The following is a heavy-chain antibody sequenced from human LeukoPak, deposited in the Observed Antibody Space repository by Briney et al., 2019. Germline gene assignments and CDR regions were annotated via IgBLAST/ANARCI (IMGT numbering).Heavy chain of an antibody. D-gene: IGHD3-22*01. Sequence: ASVKVSCKASGGTFISYAISWVRQAPGQGLEWMGGIIPIFGTANYAQKFQGRVTITADESTSTAYMELSSLRSEDTAVYYCARDRGVPYYYDSSGSPGGDYYYGMDVWGQGTTVTVSS. V-gene: IGHV1-69*13. CDR2: IIPIFGTA. CDR1: GGTFISYA. J-gene: IGHJ6*02. CDR3: ARDRGVPYYYDSSGSPGGDYYYGMDV.